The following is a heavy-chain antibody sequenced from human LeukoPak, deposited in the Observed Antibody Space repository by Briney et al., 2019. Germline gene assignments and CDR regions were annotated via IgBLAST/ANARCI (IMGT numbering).Heavy chain of an antibody. D-gene: IGHD3-22*01. CDR3: AKAYDYYDSSGHH. CDR1: GFTFSSYA. Sequence: GGSLRLSCAASGFTFSSYAMHWVRQTPGKGLEWVAVISYDGSNKYYADSVKGRFTISRDNSKNTLYLQMNSLRAEDTAVYYCAKAYDYYDSSGHHWGQGTLVTVSS. CDR2: ISYDGSNK. V-gene: IGHV3-30-3*01. J-gene: IGHJ5*02.